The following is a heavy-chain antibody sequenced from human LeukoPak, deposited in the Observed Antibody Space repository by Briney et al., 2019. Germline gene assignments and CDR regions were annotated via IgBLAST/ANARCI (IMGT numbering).Heavy chain of an antibody. CDR3: ARDSSQNYDFWSGYFDY. D-gene: IGHD3-3*01. CDR1: GGSISSYY. V-gene: IGHV4-4*07. CDR2: IYTSGST. Sequence: SETLSLTCTVSGGSISSYYWSWIRQPAGKGLEWIGRIYTSGSTNYNPSLKSRVTMSVDTSKNQFSLKLSSVTAADTALYYCARDSSQNYDFWSGYFDYWGQGTLVTVSS. J-gene: IGHJ4*02.